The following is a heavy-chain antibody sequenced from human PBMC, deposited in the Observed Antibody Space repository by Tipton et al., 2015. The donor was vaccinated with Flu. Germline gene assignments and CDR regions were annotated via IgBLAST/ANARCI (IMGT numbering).Heavy chain of an antibody. Sequence: SLRLSCAASGFTFDDYGMSWVRQAPGKGLEWVSGINWNGGSTGYADSVKGRFTISRDNAKNSLYLQMNSLRAEDTALYHCAREMVAATLPLPYYYYGMDVWGQGTTVTVSS. CDR2: INWNGGST. J-gene: IGHJ6*02. V-gene: IGHV3-20*01. CDR1: GFTFDDYG. D-gene: IGHD2-15*01. CDR3: AREMVAATLPLPYYYYGMDV.